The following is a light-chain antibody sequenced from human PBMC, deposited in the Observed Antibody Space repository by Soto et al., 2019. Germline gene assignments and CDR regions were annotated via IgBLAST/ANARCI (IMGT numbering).Light chain of an antibody. J-gene: IGLJ2*01. CDR2: EVS. CDR1: SSDVCGYNY. V-gene: IGLV2-8*01. Sequence: QSALTQPPSASGSPGQSVTISCTGTSSDVCGYNYVSWYQQHPGKAPKLMIYEVSKRPSGVPDRFSGSKSGNTASLTVSGLQAEDEADYYCSSYAGSNTHVVFGGGTQLTVL. CDR3: SSYAGSNTHVV.